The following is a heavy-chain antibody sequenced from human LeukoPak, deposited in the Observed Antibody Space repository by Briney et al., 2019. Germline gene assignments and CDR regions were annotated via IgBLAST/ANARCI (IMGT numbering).Heavy chain of an antibody. D-gene: IGHD2-2*02. CDR3: ARGLVVPAAIHRPRDAFDI. Sequence: GASVKVSCKASGYTFTSYGISWVRQAPGQGLEWMGWISAYNGNTNYAQKLQGRVTMTTDTSTSTAFMELRSLRSDDTAVYYCARGLVVPAAIHRPRDAFDIWGQGAMVTVSS. CDR1: GYTFTSYG. CDR2: ISAYNGNT. V-gene: IGHV1-18*01. J-gene: IGHJ3*02.